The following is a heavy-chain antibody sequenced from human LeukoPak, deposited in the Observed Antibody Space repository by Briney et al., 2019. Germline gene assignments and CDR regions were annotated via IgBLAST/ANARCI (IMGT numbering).Heavy chain of an antibody. Sequence: GRSLRLSCAASGFTFDDYAMHWVRQAPGKGLEWVSGISWNSGSIGYADSVKGRFTISRDNAKNSLYLQMNSLRAEDTAVYYCARDSELADFDYWGQGTLVTVSS. CDR3: ARDSELADFDY. CDR2: ISWNSGSI. D-gene: IGHD1-1*01. J-gene: IGHJ4*02. CDR1: GFTFDDYA. V-gene: IGHV3-9*01.